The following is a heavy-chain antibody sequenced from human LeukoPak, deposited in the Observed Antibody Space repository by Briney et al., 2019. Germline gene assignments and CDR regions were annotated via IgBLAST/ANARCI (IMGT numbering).Heavy chain of an antibody. D-gene: IGHD1-7*01. J-gene: IGHJ2*01. Sequence: SSETLSLTCTVSGGSISSSSYYWGWIRQPPGKGLEWIGSIYYSGSTYYNPSLKSRVTISVDTSKNQFSLKLSSVTAADTAVYYCASWVSLDLPHWYFDLWGRGTLVTVSS. CDR2: IYYSGST. CDR3: ASWVSLDLPHWYFDL. CDR1: GGSISSSSYY. V-gene: IGHV4-39*01.